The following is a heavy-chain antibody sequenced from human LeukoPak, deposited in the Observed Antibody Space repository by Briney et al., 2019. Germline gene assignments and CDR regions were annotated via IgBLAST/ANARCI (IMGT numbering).Heavy chain of an antibody. V-gene: IGHV1-2*02. CDR3: ARDLWVTIPTAFDY. Sequence: GASVKVSCKASGYTFSGYFIHWVRQAPGQGLEWMGWINPNSGDTNYPQKFRGRVTMTRDTSISTAYMDLSRLRSDDTAVYYCARDLWVTIPTAFDYWGQGTLVTVSS. CDR2: INPNSGDT. D-gene: IGHD3-10*01. J-gene: IGHJ4*02. CDR1: GYTFSGYF.